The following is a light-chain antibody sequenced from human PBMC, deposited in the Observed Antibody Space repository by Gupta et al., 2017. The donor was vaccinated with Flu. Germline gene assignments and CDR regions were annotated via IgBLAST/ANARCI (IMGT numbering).Light chain of an antibody. CDR2: NTN. V-gene: IGLV8-61*01. CDR3: VLYMGSGLWV. J-gene: IGLJ3*02. Sequence: QTVVTQEPSFSVSPGGTVTLTCGLSSGSVSTSYYPSWHQQTPGQAPRTLSYNTNTRSSGVPDRFSGSILGSKAALTITGAQAEDESDYYCVLYMGSGLWVFGGGTKLTVL. CDR1: SGSVSTSYY.